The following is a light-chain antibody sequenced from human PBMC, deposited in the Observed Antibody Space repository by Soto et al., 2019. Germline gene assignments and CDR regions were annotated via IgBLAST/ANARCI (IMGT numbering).Light chain of an antibody. V-gene: IGKV1-33*01. CDR1: QDISNY. Sequence: DLQMTQSPSSLSASVGDRVTITCQASQDISNYLNWYQQKPGKAPKLLIYDASNLETGVPSRFSGSGSGTDFTFTISRLQPEDIATYYWQQYDNLPYTFGQGTKLEIK. J-gene: IGKJ2*01. CDR3: QQYDNLPYT. CDR2: DAS.